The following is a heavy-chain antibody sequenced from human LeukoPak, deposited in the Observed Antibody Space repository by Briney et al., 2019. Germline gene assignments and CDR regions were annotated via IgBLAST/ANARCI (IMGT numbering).Heavy chain of an antibody. CDR3: ARHVLEWEQMNAFDI. CDR2: FDPEDGET. J-gene: IGHJ3*02. V-gene: IGHV1-24*01. Sequence: ASVKVSCKVSGYTLTELSMHWVRQAPGKGLEWMGGFDPEDGETIYAQKFQGRVTMTEDTSTDTAYMELSSLRSEDTAVYYCARHVLEWEQMNAFDIWGQGTMVTVSS. CDR1: GYTLTELS. D-gene: IGHD1-26*01.